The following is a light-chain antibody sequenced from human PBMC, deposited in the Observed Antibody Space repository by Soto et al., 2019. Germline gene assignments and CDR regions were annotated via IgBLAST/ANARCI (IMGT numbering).Light chain of an antibody. CDR1: SSDVGSYNF. CDR3: CSYTTSSLYV. V-gene: IGLV2-14*03. J-gene: IGLJ1*01. Sequence: QSALTQPASVSGSPGQSITISCTGTSSDVGSYNFVSWYQHHPDKAPQLMIYDVSIRPSGVSNRFSGSKSGNTAYLTISGLQAEDESDYYCCSYTTSSLYVFGTGTKLTVL. CDR2: DVS.